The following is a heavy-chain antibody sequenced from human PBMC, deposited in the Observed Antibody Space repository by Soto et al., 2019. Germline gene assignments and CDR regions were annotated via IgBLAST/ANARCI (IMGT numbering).Heavy chain of an antibody. CDR2: IIPIFGTA. V-gene: IGHV1-69*13. CDR3: ARGGNNWKGDY. D-gene: IGHD1-20*01. CDR1: GGTFSSYA. J-gene: IGHJ4*02. Sequence: RASVKVSCKASGGTFSSYAISWVRQAPGRGLEWMGGIIPIFGTANYAQKFQGRVTITADESTSTAYMELSSLRSEDTAVYYCARGGNNWKGDYWGQGTLVTVSS.